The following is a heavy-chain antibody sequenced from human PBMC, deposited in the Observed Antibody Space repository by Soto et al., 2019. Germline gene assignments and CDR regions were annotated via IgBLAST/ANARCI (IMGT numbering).Heavy chain of an antibody. CDR3: AAPPRY. CDR2: IYDSGST. J-gene: IGHJ4*02. D-gene: IGHD6-6*01. CDR1: GGSISSYY. Sequence: SETLSLTCTVSGGSISSYYWSWIRQPPGKGLEWIGYIYDSGSTNYNPSHKSRVTVSVDTSKNQFSLKLTSVTAADTAVYYCAAPPRYWGQGTLVTV. V-gene: IGHV4-59*01.